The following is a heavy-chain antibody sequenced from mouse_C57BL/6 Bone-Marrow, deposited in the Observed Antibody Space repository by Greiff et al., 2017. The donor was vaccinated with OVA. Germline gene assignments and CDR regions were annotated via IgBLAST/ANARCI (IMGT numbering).Heavy chain of an antibody. Sequence: EVKLVESGGGLVKPGGSLKLSCAASGFTFSSYAMSWVRQTPEKRLEWVATISDGGSYTYYPDNVKGRFTISRDNAKNNLYLQMSHLKSEDTAMYYCARNWDGWGQGTTLTVSS. CDR2: ISDGGSYT. CDR3: ARNWDG. J-gene: IGHJ2*01. V-gene: IGHV5-4*03. CDR1: GFTFSSYA. D-gene: IGHD4-1*01.